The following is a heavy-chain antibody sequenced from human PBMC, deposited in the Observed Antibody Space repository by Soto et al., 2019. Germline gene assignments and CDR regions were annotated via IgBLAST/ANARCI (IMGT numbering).Heavy chain of an antibody. CDR2: ISWDRGKM. Sequence: SLKISCAASGFSIDDFAMHWVRQAPGKGLEWVSSISWDRGKMGYADSVTGRFSVSRDNAKNSLFLQMSSLKPEDTAFYFCAKDNPGRYGDYASTWFEPWGQGTLVTVSS. J-gene: IGHJ5*02. D-gene: IGHD4-17*01. V-gene: IGHV3-9*01. CDR1: GFSIDDFA. CDR3: AKDNPGRYGDYASTWFEP.